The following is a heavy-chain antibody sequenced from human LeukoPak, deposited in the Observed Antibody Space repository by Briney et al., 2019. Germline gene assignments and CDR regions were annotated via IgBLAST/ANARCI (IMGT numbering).Heavy chain of an antibody. CDR3: ARGYGDFRVERRYFHS. J-gene: IGHJ4*02. CDR1: GGSITNDD. D-gene: IGHD4-17*01. V-gene: IGHV4-59*01. CDR2: VNYSGSA. Sequence: SETLSLTCTVSGGSITNDDWSWVRQPPRKGREFIAHVNYSGSANNKPSLRRRGTISIATCKQKYYLKMKSVTAAATAVYYCARGYGDFRVERRYFHSWGQGTLVTVSS.